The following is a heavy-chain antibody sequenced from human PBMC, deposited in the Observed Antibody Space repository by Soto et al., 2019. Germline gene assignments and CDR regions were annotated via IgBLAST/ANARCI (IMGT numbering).Heavy chain of an antibody. D-gene: IGHD3-22*01. CDR2: IIPMVGKA. Sequence: SVKVSCKASGGTFSRFAISWVRQAPGQGLEWMGGIIPMVGKANYAQKFQGRVTITADESTSTGYMELRSLTSEDTAVYYCARDGTLYDSNGYYYVYWGQGTLVTVSS. CDR1: GGTFSRFA. CDR3: ARDGTLYDSNGYYYVY. J-gene: IGHJ4*02. V-gene: IGHV1-69*13.